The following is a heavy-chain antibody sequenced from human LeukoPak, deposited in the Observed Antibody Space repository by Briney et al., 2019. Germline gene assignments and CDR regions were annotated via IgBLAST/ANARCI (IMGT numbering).Heavy chain of an antibody. J-gene: IGHJ4*02. CDR2: IYSGGST. D-gene: IGHD6-19*01. Sequence: GGSLRLSCAASGFTVSSNYMSWVRQAPGKGLEWVSVIYSGGSTYYADSVKGQFTISRDNSKNTLYLQMNSLRAEDTAVYYCARSRRQWLDFDYWGQGTLVTVSS. V-gene: IGHV3-53*01. CDR3: ARSRRQWLDFDY. CDR1: GFTVSSNY.